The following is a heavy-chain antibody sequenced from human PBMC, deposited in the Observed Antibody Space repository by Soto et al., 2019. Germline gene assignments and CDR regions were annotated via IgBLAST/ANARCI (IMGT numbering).Heavy chain of an antibody. D-gene: IGHD3-22*01. CDR1: GFTFSSYA. V-gene: IGHV3-23*01. CDR3: AKDYYDSSGYYSFYFDY. J-gene: IGHJ4*02. CDR2: SSGSGGST. Sequence: EVQLLESGGGLVQPGGSLRLSCAASGFTFSSYAMSWVRQAPGKGLEWVSASSGSGGSTYYADSVKGRFTISRDNSKNTVYLQMNSLRAEDTAVYYCAKDYYDSSGYYSFYFDYWGQGTLVTVSS.